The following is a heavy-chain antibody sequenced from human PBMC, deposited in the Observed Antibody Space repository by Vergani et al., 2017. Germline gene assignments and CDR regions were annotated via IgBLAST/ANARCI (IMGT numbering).Heavy chain of an antibody. Sequence: QVQLQESGPGLVKPSQTLSLTCTVSGGSISSGSYYWSWIRQPAGKGLEWIGRIYTSGSTNYNPSLKSRVTISVDTSKNQFSLKLGSVTAADTAVYYCARCLGYGDCDAFDIWGQGTMVTVSS. V-gene: IGHV4-61*02. D-gene: IGHD4-17*01. CDR3: ARCLGYGDCDAFDI. CDR1: GGSISSGSYY. J-gene: IGHJ3*02. CDR2: IYTSGST.